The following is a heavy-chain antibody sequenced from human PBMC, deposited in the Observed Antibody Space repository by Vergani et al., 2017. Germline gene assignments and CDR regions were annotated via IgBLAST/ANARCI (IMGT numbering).Heavy chain of an antibody. CDR2: IYYSGST. Sequence: QLQLQESGPGLVKPSETLSLTCTVSGGSISSSSYYWGWIRQPPGKGLEWIGSIYYSGSTYYNPSLKSRVTISVDTSKNQFSLKLSSVTAADTAVYYCARVALPVDTAMVWGIVRTFHVTPVGWFDPWGQGTLVTVSS. CDR3: ARVALPVDTAMVWGIVRTFHVTPVGWFDP. CDR1: GGSISSSSYY. D-gene: IGHD5-18*01. V-gene: IGHV4-39*07. J-gene: IGHJ5*02.